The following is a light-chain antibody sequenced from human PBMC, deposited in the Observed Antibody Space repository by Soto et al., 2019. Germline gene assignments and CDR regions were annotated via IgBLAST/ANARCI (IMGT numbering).Light chain of an antibody. J-gene: IGKJ3*01. CDR3: QQYNTWPPT. CDR2: GAS. V-gene: IGKV3-15*01. Sequence: EIVMTQSPATLSVSPGEGATLSCRASQSVGRDLAWYQQKPGQAPRLLIDGASTRATGIPARFTGSGSGTEFTLAITSLQPEGFAVYCCQQYNTWPPTFGPGTTVHS. CDR1: QSVGRD.